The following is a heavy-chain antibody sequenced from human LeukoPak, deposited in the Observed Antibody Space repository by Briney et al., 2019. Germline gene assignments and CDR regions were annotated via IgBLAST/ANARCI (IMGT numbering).Heavy chain of an antibody. J-gene: IGHJ4*02. CDR1: GFTFSTNT. D-gene: IGHD6-13*01. Sequence: GGSLRLSCGASGFTFSTNTMSWVRQAPGKGLEWVSGVSDGGGRTFYAESVKGRFTVSRDNSKNTLYLRMNSLRAEDTAIYYCTKNQILDDSGSWYAFWGQGTLVTVSS. CDR2: VSDGGGRT. CDR3: TKNQILDDSGSWYAF. V-gene: IGHV3-23*01.